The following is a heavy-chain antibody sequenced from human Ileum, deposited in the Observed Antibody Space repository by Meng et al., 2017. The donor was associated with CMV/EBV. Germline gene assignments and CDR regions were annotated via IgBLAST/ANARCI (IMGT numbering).Heavy chain of an antibody. V-gene: IGHV5-51*01. CDR3: ASTHYHLQIEIDY. Sequence: GESLKISCKASGYDFSSYWIAWVRQLPGKGLEWIGIIYPDDSDIKYSPSFQGQVAISADQSINTAYLYWNSLKASDTAMYYCASTHYHLQIEIDYWGQGARVTVSS. CDR1: GYDFSSYW. J-gene: IGHJ4*02. CDR2: IYPDDSDI. D-gene: IGHD1-14*01.